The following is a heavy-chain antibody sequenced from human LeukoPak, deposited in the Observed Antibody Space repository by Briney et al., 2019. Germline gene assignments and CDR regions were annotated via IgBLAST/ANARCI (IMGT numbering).Heavy chain of an antibody. J-gene: IGHJ4*02. CDR2: INHDGSAT. Sequence: PWGAPRLSCANPGFPFNTHWRDWVRQAPGEGAGWVANINHDGSATFYVDSVKGRFAISRDNAESSLHLQMNSLRAEDTALYYCETSVDTAAGPYWGQGTLVTVSS. CDR3: ETSVDTAAGPY. D-gene: IGHD6-13*01. V-gene: IGHV3-7*02. CDR1: GFPFNTHW.